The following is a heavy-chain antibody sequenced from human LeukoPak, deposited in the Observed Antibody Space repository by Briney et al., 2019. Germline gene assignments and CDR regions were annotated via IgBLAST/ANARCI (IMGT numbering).Heavy chain of an antibody. CDR2: IYTSGST. CDR3: ARVRYSSGWTFDY. J-gene: IGHJ4*02. V-gene: IGHV4-4*07. Sequence: PSETLSLTCTVSGGSISSYYWSRIRQPAGKGLEWIGRIYTSGSTNYNPSLKSRVTMSVDTSKNQFSLKLSSVTAADTAVYYCARVRYSSGWTFDYWGQGTLVTVSS. D-gene: IGHD6-19*01. CDR1: GGSISSYY.